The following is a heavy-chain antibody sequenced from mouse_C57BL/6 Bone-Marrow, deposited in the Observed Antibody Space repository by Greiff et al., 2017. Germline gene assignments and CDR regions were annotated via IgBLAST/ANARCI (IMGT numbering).Heavy chain of an antibody. CDR1: GYTFTSYW. CDR3: GKAAQATRADD. V-gene: IGHV1-7*01. J-gene: IGHJ2*01. Sequence: VQLQQSGAELAKPGASVKLSCKASGYTFTSYWMHWVKQRPGQGLEWIGYINPSSGYTKYNQKFKDKATLTADTSSSTAYMQLSSLTYEDSAVYYYGKAAQATRADDWGKGTTLTVSS. CDR2: INPSSGYT. D-gene: IGHD3-2*02.